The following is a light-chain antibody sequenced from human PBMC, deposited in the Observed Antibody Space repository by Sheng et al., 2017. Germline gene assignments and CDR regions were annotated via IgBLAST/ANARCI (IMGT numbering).Light chain of an antibody. CDR3: QQSHSTLIT. J-gene: IGKJ5*01. V-gene: IGKV1-39*01. CDR1: QSITTY. Sequence: DIQMTQSPSSLSASVGDRVTITCRASQSITTYLNWYQQKPGKAPKLLIYSASNLQSGVPSRFSGSGSETLFTLTINSLQPEDSASYFCQQSHSTLITFGQGTRLEIK. CDR2: SAS.